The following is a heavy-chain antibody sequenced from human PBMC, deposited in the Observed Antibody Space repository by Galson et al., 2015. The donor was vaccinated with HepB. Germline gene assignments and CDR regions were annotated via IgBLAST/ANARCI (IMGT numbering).Heavy chain of an antibody. J-gene: IGHJ6*02. V-gene: IGHV3-48*03. CDR3: ARDGGDILTCLPTGMDV. D-gene: IGHD3-9*01. CDR1: GLTFSSYE. Sequence: SLRLSCAASGLTFSSYEMNWVRQAPGKGLEWVSYISSSGRTIYYADSVKGRFTISRDNAKNSLYLQVNSLRAEDTAVYYCARDGGDILTCLPTGMDVWGQGTTVTVSS. CDR2: ISSSGRTI.